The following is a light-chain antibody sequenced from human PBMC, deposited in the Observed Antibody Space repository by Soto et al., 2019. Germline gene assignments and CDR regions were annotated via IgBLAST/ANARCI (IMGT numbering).Light chain of an antibody. CDR3: QQYGSSLLT. V-gene: IGKV3-20*01. CDR2: GAS. Sequence: EIVLTQSPGTLSLSPRERATLSCRASQSVSSSYLAWYQQKPGQAPRLLIYGASSRATGIPDRFSDSGSGTDFTLTISRLEPEDFAVYYCQQYGSSLLTFGGGTKVEIK. J-gene: IGKJ4*02. CDR1: QSVSSSY.